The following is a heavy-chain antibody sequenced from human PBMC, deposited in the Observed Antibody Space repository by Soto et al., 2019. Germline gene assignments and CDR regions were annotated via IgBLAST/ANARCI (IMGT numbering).Heavy chain of an antibody. J-gene: IGHJ4*02. V-gene: IGHV3-21*01. CDR3: ARDAREDMITFGGVIVSAYYFDY. CDR1: GFTFSSYS. CDR2: ISSSSSYI. Sequence: GGSLRLSCAASGFTFSSYSMNWVRQAPGKGLEWVSSISSSSSYIYYADSVKGRFTISRDNAKNSLYLQMNSLRAEDTAVYYCARDAREDMITFGGVIVSAYYFDYWGQGTLVTVSS. D-gene: IGHD3-16*02.